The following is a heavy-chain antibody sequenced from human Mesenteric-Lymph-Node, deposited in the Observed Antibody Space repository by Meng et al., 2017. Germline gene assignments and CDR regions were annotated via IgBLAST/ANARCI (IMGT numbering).Heavy chain of an antibody. D-gene: IGHD6-19*01. V-gene: IGHV4-39*07. CDR1: GGSISSSSHY. CDR2: FFYSGAT. Sequence: GSLRLSCTVSGGSISSSSHYWGWLRQPPGKGLEWIGSFFYSGATYYNPSLKSRVTISVDPSMNQFSLRLNSVTAADTAVYYCARGREQWLVFDYWGQGTLVTVSS. J-gene: IGHJ4*02. CDR3: ARGREQWLVFDY.